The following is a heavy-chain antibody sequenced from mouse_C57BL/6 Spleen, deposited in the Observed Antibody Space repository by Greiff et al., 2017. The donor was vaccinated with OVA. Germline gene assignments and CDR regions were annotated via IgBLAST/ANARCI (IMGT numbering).Heavy chain of an antibody. CDR2: IHPNSGST. J-gene: IGHJ2*01. Sequence: QVQLQQPGTELVKPGASVKLSCKASGYTFTSYWMHWVKQRPGPGLEWIGMIHPNSGSTNYNEKFKSKATLTVDKSSSTPYMPLSSLTSEDSAVYDCARESNYVDYWGQGTTLTVSS. CDR3: ARESNYVDY. CDR1: GYTFTSYW. D-gene: IGHD1-3*01. V-gene: IGHV1-64*01.